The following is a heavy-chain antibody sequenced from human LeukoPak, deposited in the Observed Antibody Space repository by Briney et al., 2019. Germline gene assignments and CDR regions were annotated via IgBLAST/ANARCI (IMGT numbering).Heavy chain of an antibody. CDR2: ISSSSSTI. Sequence: PGGSLRLSCAASGFTFSSYSMNWVRQAPGKGLEWVSYISSSSSTIYYADSVKGRFTISRDNAKNSLYLQMNSLRAEDTAVYYCASCSILDPRDPAEYYYYYMDVWGKGTTVTVSS. D-gene: IGHD3-3*01. J-gene: IGHJ6*03. CDR1: GFTFSSYS. CDR3: ASCSILDPRDPAEYYYYYMDV. V-gene: IGHV3-48*01.